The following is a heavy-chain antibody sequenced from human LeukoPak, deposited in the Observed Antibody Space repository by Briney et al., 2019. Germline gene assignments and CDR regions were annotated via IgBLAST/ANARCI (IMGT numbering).Heavy chain of an antibody. V-gene: IGHV3-53*01. D-gene: IGHD3-16*01. J-gene: IGHJ4*02. CDR3: ARARDYHFDY. CDR2: IYPAGST. CDR1: ELTVSTNY. Sequence: PGGSLRLSCAASELTVSTNYTTWVRQAPGKGLEWVSVIYPAGSTHYADSVEGRFTISRDNSKNTLYLQMSSLTAEDTAVYYCARARDYHFDYWGQGTLVTVSS.